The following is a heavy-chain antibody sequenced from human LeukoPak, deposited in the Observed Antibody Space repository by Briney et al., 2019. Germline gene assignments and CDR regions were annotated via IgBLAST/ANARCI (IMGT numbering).Heavy chain of an antibody. D-gene: IGHD3-22*01. V-gene: IGHV6-1*01. CDR3: ARNPPYYDKDYYFDY. CDR2: TYYRSKWYN. CDR1: GDSVSSNSAA. Sequence: SQTLSLTCAISGDSVSSNSAAWNWIRQSPSRGLEWLGRTYYRSKWYNDYAVSVKNRITINQDTSKNQFSLQLNSVTPEDTAVYYCARNPPYYDKDYYFDYWGQGTLVTVSS. J-gene: IGHJ4*02.